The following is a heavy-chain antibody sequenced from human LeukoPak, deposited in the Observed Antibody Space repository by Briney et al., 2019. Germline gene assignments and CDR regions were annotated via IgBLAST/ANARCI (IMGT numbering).Heavy chain of an antibody. CDR3: ARLADCSSSSCRSFDY. D-gene: IGHD2-2*01. V-gene: IGHV1-2*02. Sequence: GASVRVSCKASGYTFTGYYLHWVRQAPGQGLEWMGWINPNSGFTNYAHTFQGRVTITRDTSISTSYMQLSRLRSDDTAVYYCARLADCSSSSCRSFDYWGQGTLVTVSS. CDR2: INPNSGFT. CDR1: GYTFTGYY. J-gene: IGHJ4*02.